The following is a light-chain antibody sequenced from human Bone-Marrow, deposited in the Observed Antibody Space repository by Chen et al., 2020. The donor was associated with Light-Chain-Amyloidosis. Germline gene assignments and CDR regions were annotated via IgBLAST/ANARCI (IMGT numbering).Light chain of an antibody. CDR2: RDT. CDR1: DLPTKY. J-gene: IGLJ2*01. CDR3: QSADSSGTYEVI. V-gene: IGLV3-25*03. Sequence: SYELTQPPSVSVSPGQTARITCSGDDLPTKYAYWYQQKPGQDPVLVIHRDTERPSGISERFSGSSSGTTATLTISEVQAEDEADYHCQSADSSGTYEVIFGGGTKLTVL.